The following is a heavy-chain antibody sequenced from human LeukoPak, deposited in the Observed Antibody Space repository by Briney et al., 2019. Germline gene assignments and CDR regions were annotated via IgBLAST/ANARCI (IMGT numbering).Heavy chain of an antibody. CDR3: ARDWGYYYYYGMDV. Sequence: GGSLRLSCAASGFTFSSYSMNWVRQAPGKGLEWVSSISSISSYIYYADSVKGRFTISRDNAKNSLYLQMNSLRAEGTAVYYCARDWGYYYYYGMDVWGQGTTVTASS. CDR2: ISSISSYI. V-gene: IGHV3-21*01. J-gene: IGHJ6*02. D-gene: IGHD3-16*01. CDR1: GFTFSSYS.